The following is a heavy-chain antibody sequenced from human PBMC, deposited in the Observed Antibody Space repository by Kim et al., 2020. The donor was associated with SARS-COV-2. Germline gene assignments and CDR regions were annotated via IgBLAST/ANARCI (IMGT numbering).Heavy chain of an antibody. Sequence: SLKRRVTISVDTSKNQFSLKLSSVTAADTAVYYCVRDIVATFPPLNGMDVWGQGTTVTVSS. D-gene: IGHD5-12*01. J-gene: IGHJ6*02. CDR3: VRDIVATFPPLNGMDV. V-gene: IGHV4-34*01.